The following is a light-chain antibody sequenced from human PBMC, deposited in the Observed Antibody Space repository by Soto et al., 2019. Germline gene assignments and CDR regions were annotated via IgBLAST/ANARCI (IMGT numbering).Light chain of an antibody. Sequence: QSVLTQPPSVSGSPGQSVTISCTGTSSDVGGYNYVSWYQQHPGKAPKLMIYDVSKRPSGVPDRFSGSKSGNTASLTISGLQAEDEADYYCCSYAGSFDWVFGGGTKLTVL. J-gene: IGLJ3*02. V-gene: IGLV2-11*01. CDR1: SSDVGGYNY. CDR2: DVS. CDR3: CSYAGSFDWV.